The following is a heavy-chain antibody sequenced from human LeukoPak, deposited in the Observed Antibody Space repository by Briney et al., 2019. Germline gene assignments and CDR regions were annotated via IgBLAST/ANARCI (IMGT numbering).Heavy chain of an antibody. V-gene: IGHV3-23*01. Sequence: GGSLRLSCAASGFTFCSFAMSWVRQGPGGGLGWVSAITESGGGTYNADSVKGRFTISRDNSKKTLFLQMNSLRAEDTAIYYCAKGSAAGRPYYFDYWGQGTLVTVSS. CDR2: ITESGGGT. CDR3: AKGSAAGRPYYFDY. D-gene: IGHD6-25*01. J-gene: IGHJ4*02. CDR1: GFTFCSFA.